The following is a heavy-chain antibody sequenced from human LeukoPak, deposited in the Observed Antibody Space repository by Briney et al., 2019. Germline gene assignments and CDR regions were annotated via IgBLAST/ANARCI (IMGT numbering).Heavy chain of an antibody. D-gene: IGHD6-19*01. V-gene: IGHV3-64D*09. CDR2: INDHGDTT. CDR1: GFTFSSCA. J-gene: IGHJ4*02. CDR3: VKDLSGWYSFDY. Sequence: GGSLRLSCSASGFTFSSCALRWVRQPPGMGLEYVSGINDHGDTTHYGDSVRGRVTISRDDSKNTVHLQMSSLRAEDTAVYYCVKDLSGWYSFDYWGQGTLVTVSS.